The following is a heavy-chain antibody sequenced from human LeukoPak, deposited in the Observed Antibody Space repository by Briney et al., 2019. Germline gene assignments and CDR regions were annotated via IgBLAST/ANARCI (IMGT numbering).Heavy chain of an antibody. CDR3: ARGTIVVVPAATYYYYMDV. J-gene: IGHJ6*03. D-gene: IGHD2-2*01. V-gene: IGHV1-69*13. Sequence: ASVKVSCKASGGTFSSYAISWVRQAPGQGLEWMGGIIPIFGTANYAQKFQGRVTITADESTSTAYMELSSLRSEDTAVYYCARGTIVVVPAATYYYYMDVWGKGTTVTVSS. CDR2: IIPIFGTA. CDR1: GGTFSSYA.